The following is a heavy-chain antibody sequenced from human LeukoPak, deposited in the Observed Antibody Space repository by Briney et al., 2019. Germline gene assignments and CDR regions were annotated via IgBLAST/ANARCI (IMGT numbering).Heavy chain of an antibody. CDR2: IIPIFGTA. Sequence: SVKVSCKASGGTFSSYAISWVRQPPGQGLEWMGGIIPIFGTANYAQKFQGRVTITADESTSTAYMELSSLRSEDTAVYYCASGIQLWYEFDYWGQGTLVTVSS. CDR3: ASGIQLWYEFDY. J-gene: IGHJ4*02. D-gene: IGHD5-18*01. V-gene: IGHV1-69*13. CDR1: GGTFSSYA.